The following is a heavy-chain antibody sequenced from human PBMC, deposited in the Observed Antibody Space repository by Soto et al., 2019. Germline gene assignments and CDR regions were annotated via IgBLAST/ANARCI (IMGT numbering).Heavy chain of an antibody. D-gene: IGHD6-13*01. CDR2: IFPGGST. Sequence: WTWIRQPSGKGLEWIGHIFPGGSTNYNPSLKSRVTMSVDTSRNQFSLKLRSVTAADTAFYYCARDQGVASAIKYWGQGTLVTVAS. J-gene: IGHJ4*02. CDR3: ARDQGVASAIKY. V-gene: IGHV4-4*07.